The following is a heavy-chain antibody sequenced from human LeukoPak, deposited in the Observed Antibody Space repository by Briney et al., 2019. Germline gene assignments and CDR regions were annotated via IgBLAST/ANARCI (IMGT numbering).Heavy chain of an antibody. Sequence: SETLSLTCTVSGGSISSSSYYWGWIGQPPGKGLEWIGSIYYSGSTYYNPSLKSRVTISVDTSKNQFSLKLSSVTAADTAVYYCARDRQGAIAAAGKSGFDPWGQGTLVTVSS. V-gene: IGHV4-39*07. CDR3: ARDRQGAIAAAGKSGFDP. D-gene: IGHD6-13*01. CDR2: IYYSGST. J-gene: IGHJ5*02. CDR1: GGSISSSSYY.